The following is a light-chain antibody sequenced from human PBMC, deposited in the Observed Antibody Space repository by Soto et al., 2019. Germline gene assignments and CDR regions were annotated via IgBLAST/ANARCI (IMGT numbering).Light chain of an antibody. J-gene: IGKJ1*01. CDR1: QSVLYSSNNKNY. V-gene: IGKV4-1*01. Sequence: DIVMTQSPDSLAVSLGERATINCKSSQSVLYSSNNKNYLAWYQQKQGQPPKLLIYWTSTRESGVPDRFSGRESGTDVSLTISSLHAEDVAVYYCRQYYNTPQTFGQVTKVEIK. CDR2: WTS. CDR3: RQYYNTPQT.